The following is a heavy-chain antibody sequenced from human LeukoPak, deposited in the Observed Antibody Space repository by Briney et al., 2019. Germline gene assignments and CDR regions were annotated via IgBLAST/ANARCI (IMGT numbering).Heavy chain of an antibody. D-gene: IGHD2-2*01. CDR1: GFTFNSYE. CDR3: ARRYCSSTSCTLDY. J-gene: IGHJ4*02. Sequence: GGSLRVSCAASGFTFNSYEMNWVRQDPGKGLEWVSYISSSGSTMYYADSVRGRLPNSRENAKNLLYLEVNSLRAEDTAVYYCARRYCSSTSCTLDYWGQRTLVILSS. CDR2: ISSSGSTM. V-gene: IGHV3-48*03.